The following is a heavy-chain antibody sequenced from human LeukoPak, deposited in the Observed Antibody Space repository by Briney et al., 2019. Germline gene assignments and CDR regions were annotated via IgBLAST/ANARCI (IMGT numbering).Heavy chain of an antibody. Sequence: ASVRVSCTTSGYTFTVYYLHWVRQAPGQGPEWMGRIDPNSGGTNYAQKFQGRVTVTRDTSTSTVYMELSGLRSDDTAVYYCARVPGPYTTSRFDYWGQGTLVTVSS. CDR1: GYTFTVYY. CDR3: ARVPGPYTTSRFDY. D-gene: IGHD2-2*02. J-gene: IGHJ4*02. V-gene: IGHV1-2*02. CDR2: IDPNSGGT.